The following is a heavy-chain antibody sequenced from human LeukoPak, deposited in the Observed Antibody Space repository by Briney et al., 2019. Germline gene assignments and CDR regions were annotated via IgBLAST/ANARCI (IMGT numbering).Heavy chain of an antibody. V-gene: IGHV3-53*01. Sequence: GGSLRLSCAASGFTVSSNYMSWVRQAPGKGLEWVSVIYSGGSTYYADSVKGRFTISRDNSKNTLYLQMNSLRAEDTAVYYCARSIPYGTTWYGRSDYWGQGTLVTVSS. CDR1: GFTVSSNY. J-gene: IGHJ4*02. CDR2: IYSGGST. CDR3: ARSIPYGTTWYGRSDY. D-gene: IGHD6-13*01.